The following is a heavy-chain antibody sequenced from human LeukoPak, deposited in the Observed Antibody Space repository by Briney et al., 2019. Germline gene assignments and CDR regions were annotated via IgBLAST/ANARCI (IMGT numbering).Heavy chain of an antibody. D-gene: IGHD5-24*01. CDR3: ATNGDGYPDY. Sequence: GGSLRLSCAASGLTFSSYWMSWVRQAPGKGLEWVANIKQDGSEKYYVDSVKGRFTISRDNAKNSLYLQMNSLRAEDTAVYYCATNGDGYPDYWGQGTLVTVSS. J-gene: IGHJ4*02. CDR1: GLTFSSYW. V-gene: IGHV3-7*01. CDR2: IKQDGSEK.